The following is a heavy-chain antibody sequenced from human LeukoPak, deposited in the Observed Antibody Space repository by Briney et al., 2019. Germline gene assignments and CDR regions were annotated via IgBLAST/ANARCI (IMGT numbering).Heavy chain of an antibody. Sequence: GGSLRLSCLASGFTFSDYYMSWVRQAPGKGLEWISYMSSRGYPTYYAESVKGRFTISRDNAKNTLYLQMHNLRTDDTAVYFCARVGIALTSPFDYWGLGTLVAFSS. CDR3: ARVGIALTSPFDY. J-gene: IGHJ4*02. CDR2: MSSRGYPT. V-gene: IGHV3-11*01. D-gene: IGHD1-1*01. CDR1: GFTFSDYY.